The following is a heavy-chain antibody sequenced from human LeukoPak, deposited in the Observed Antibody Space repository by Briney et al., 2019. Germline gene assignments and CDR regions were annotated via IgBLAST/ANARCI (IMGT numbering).Heavy chain of an antibody. CDR3: ARDTYDDYVPLDY. CDR1: GFTFSSYG. Sequence: GGSLRLSCAASGFTFSSYGMHWVRQAPGKGLEWVAVIWYNGSNKYYADSVKGRFTISRDNSKNTLYLQMNSLRAEDTAVYYCARDTYDDYVPLDYWGQGTLVTVSS. CDR2: IWYNGSNK. V-gene: IGHV3-33*01. J-gene: IGHJ4*02. D-gene: IGHD4-17*01.